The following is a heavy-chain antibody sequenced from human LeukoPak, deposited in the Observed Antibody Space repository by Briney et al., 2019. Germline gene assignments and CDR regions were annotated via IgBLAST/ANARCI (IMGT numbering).Heavy chain of an antibody. Sequence: PSETLSLTCAVYGGSFSGYHWSWIRQPPGKGLEWIGEINHSGSTNYNPSLKSRVTISVDTSKNQFSLKLSSVTAADTAVYYCARIGYCSSTSCYVREFDYWGQGTLVTVSS. V-gene: IGHV4-34*01. D-gene: IGHD2-2*01. CDR2: INHSGST. J-gene: IGHJ4*02. CDR1: GGSFSGYH. CDR3: ARIGYCSSTSCYVREFDY.